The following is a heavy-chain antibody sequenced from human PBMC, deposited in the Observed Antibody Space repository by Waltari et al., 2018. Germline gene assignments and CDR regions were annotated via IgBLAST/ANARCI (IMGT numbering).Heavy chain of an antibody. D-gene: IGHD6-25*01. CDR1: GFPFSEFG. CDR2: ISGSSSNG. Sequence: EVQLLESGGGLFQPGGSLRLHCMGSGFPFSEFGMAWVRQAPGEGLEWVSTISGSSSNGHYSDSVEGRFTVSRDNSMNTFYLEMTSLRAEDTAMYFCTRDAGPAASFFDFWGQGTLVTVSS. J-gene: IGHJ4*02. CDR3: TRDAGPAASFFDF. V-gene: IGHV3-23*01.